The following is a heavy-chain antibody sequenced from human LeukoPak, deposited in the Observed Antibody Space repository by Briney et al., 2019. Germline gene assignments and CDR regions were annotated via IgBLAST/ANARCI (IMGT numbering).Heavy chain of an antibody. CDR2: IKRNSDGGTA. D-gene: IGHD6-25*01. CDR3: TTYAAGGSGFDP. V-gene: IGHV3-15*01. CDR1: GFTFSNAW. Sequence: GGSLRLSCAAPGFTFSNAWMTWVRQAPGKGLEWVGRIKRNSDGGTADYAAAVKGRFTMSRDDSENTLYLQMNSLKTEATAVYYCTTYAAGGSGFDPWGQGTLVTVSS. J-gene: IGHJ5*02.